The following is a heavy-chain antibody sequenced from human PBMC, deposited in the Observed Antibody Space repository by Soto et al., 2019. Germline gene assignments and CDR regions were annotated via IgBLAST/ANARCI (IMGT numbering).Heavy chain of an antibody. CDR1: GFTFSSYA. Sequence: PGGSLRLSCASSGFTFSSYAMSWVRQAPGKGLEWVSAISGSGGSTYYADSVKGRFTISRDNSKNTLYLQMNSLRAEDTAVYYCAKVIRRGAARPQFLWYYYGMDVWGQGATVTVSS. CDR2: ISGSGGST. J-gene: IGHJ6*02. V-gene: IGHV3-23*01. D-gene: IGHD6-6*01. CDR3: AKVIRRGAARPQFLWYYYGMDV.